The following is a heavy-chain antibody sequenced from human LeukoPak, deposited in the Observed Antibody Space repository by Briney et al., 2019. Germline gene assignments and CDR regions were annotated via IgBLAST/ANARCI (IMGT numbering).Heavy chain of an antibody. CDR2: IYYSGST. V-gene: IGHV4-31*03. CDR1: GGSISSGGYY. Sequence: PSQTLSLTCTVSGGSISSGGYYWSWIRRHPGKGLEWIGYIYYSGSTYYNPSLKSRVTISVDTSKNQFSLKLSSVTAADTAVYYCARVGSLWFGELAEVDYWGQGTLVTVSS. J-gene: IGHJ4*02. D-gene: IGHD3-10*01. CDR3: ARVGSLWFGELAEVDY.